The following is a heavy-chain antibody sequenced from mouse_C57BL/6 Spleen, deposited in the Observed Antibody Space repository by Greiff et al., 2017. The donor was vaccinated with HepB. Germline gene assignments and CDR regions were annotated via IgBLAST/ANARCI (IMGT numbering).Heavy chain of an antibody. Sequence: EVKLMESGGGLVQPGGSLKLSCAASGFTFSDYYMYWVRQTPEKRLEWVAYISNGGGSTYYPDTVKGRFTISRDNAKNTLYLQMSRLKSEDTAMYYCARQTGRGYFDYWGQGTTLTVSS. CDR3: ARQTGRGYFDY. CDR1: GFTFSDYY. D-gene: IGHD4-1*01. J-gene: IGHJ2*01. CDR2: ISNGGGST. V-gene: IGHV5-12*01.